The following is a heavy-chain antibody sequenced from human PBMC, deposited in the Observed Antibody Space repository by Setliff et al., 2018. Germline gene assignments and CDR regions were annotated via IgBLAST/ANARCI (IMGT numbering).Heavy chain of an antibody. CDR1: GYTFTSYG. CDR3: AKGESRWLAPGDAFDI. Sequence: ASVKVSCKASGYTFTSYGISWVRQAPGQGLEWMGWISAYNGNTNYAQKLQGRVTMTTDTSTSTAYMELSSLRSEDTAVYYCAKGESRWLAPGDAFDIWGQGTMVTVSS. V-gene: IGHV1-18*01. CDR2: ISAYNGNT. D-gene: IGHD6-19*01. J-gene: IGHJ3*02.